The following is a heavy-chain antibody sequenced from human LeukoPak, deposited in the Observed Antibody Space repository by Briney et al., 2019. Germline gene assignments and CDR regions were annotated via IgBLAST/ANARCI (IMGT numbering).Heavy chain of an antibody. CDR1: GFTVTTNY. CDR3: AKHDSDRSGFYHFDN. CDR2: IYSGGNT. D-gene: IGHD3-22*01. V-gene: IGHV3-53*01. J-gene: IGHJ4*02. Sequence: NPGGSLRLSCAASGFTVTTNYMSWVRQAPGKGLEWVSFIYSGGNTYYADSVKGRFTISRDNSKNTLYLQMNSLRAEDTAVYYCAKHDSDRSGFYHFDNWGQGTLVTLSS.